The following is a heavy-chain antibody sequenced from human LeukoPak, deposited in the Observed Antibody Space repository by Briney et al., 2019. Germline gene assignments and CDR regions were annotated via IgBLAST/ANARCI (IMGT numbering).Heavy chain of an antibody. CDR1: GFTFNNYA. CDR2: IDGGGDAT. Sequence: PGGSLRLSCAASGFTFNNYAMGWVRQPPGKGLEWLSAIDGGGDATKYADSVKSRFTISRDNSKNTLSLQMNSLRVEDTAIYYCAKSDCGSDGCKLLNYWGQGTLVTVSS. CDR3: AKSDCGSDGCKLLNY. D-gene: IGHD2-21*01. V-gene: IGHV3-23*01. J-gene: IGHJ4*02.